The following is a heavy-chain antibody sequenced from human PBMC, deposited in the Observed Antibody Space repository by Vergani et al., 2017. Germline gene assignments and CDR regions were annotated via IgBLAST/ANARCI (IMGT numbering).Heavy chain of an antibody. CDR2: IRSDESRR. Sequence: VQLLESGGGLVQPGGSLRLSCAASGFTFNSYGMHWVRQAPGKGLEWVASIRSDESRRYYGDSMEGPFTISRDNSKNTLYLQMNSLTAEDTAIYYCAGPQGTSAYYYGGFDYWGQGILVTVSS. J-gene: IGHJ4*02. D-gene: IGHD3-22*01. CDR3: AGPQGTSAYYYGGFDY. V-gene: IGHV3-30*02. CDR1: GFTFNSYG.